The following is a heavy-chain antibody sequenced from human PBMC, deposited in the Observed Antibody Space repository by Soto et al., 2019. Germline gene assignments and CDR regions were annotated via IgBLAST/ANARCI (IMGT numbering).Heavy chain of an antibody. CDR1: GGSFSGYY. J-gene: IGHJ3*02. V-gene: IGHV4-34*01. Sequence: SETLSLTCAVYGGSFSGYYWSWIRQPPGKGLEWIGEINHSGSTNYNPSLKSRVTISVDTSKNQFSLKLSSVTAADTAVYYCARRSADDAFDIWGQGTMGTVSS. CDR3: ARRSADDAFDI. D-gene: IGHD2-15*01. CDR2: INHSGST.